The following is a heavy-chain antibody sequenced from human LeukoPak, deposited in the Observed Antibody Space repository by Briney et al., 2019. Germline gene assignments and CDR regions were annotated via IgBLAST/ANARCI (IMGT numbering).Heavy chain of an antibody. Sequence: PSETLSLTCAVYGGSFSGYYWSWIRQPPGKGLGWIGEINHSGSTNYNPSLKSRVTISVDTSKNQLSLKLSSVTAADTAVYYCARVRYCGSTSCYRGYYYYYYMDVWGKGTTVTVSS. CDR3: ARVRYCGSTSCYRGYYYYYYMDV. J-gene: IGHJ6*03. D-gene: IGHD2-2*01. V-gene: IGHV4-34*01. CDR2: INHSGST. CDR1: GGSFSGYY.